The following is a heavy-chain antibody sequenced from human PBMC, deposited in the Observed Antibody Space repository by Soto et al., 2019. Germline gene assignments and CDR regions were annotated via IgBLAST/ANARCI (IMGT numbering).Heavy chain of an antibody. CDR1: GFTFSTSA. Sequence: HPGGSLRLSCAASGFTFSTSAMHWVRQAPGKGLEWVAVMFSGGNSKFSTNSVKGRFTFSRDLSKNTLYLQMNSLGAEDTAVYYCARDPPDNERGYYSIDYWGQGTRVTVSS. V-gene: IGHV3-33*08. CDR2: MFSGGNSK. CDR3: ARDPPDNERGYYSIDY. D-gene: IGHD3-3*01. J-gene: IGHJ4*02.